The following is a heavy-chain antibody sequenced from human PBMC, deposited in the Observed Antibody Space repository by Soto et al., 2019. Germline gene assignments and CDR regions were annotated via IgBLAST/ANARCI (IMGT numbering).Heavy chain of an antibody. CDR3: AREFWSNFGLPAGEYYAMDV. Sequence: GGSLRLSCVASGFILENYAMSWVRQAPGKGLDLVSAISGSDGITYYSDPVISRLAISRANSKNTVYPQKNDVRAEAGAEYFFAREFWSNFGLPAGEYYAMDVWGQGTPVTVSS. V-gene: IGHV3-23*01. D-gene: IGHD3-3*01. CDR2: ISGSDGIT. J-gene: IGHJ6*02. CDR1: GFILENYA.